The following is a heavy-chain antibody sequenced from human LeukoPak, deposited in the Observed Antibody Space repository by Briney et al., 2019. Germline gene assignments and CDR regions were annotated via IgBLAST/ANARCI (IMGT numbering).Heavy chain of an antibody. CDR1: GFTFSNYA. CDR2: ISGSGGST. J-gene: IGHJ4*02. Sequence: GGSLRLSCAAPGFTFSNYAMSWVRQAPGKGLEWVSAISGSGGSTYFADSVKGRFTISRDNSNNTLYLQMNSLRAEDTAVYYCAKDRGYCSGVNCYRFDYWGQGTLVTVSS. V-gene: IGHV3-23*01. D-gene: IGHD2-15*01. CDR3: AKDRGYCSGVNCYRFDY.